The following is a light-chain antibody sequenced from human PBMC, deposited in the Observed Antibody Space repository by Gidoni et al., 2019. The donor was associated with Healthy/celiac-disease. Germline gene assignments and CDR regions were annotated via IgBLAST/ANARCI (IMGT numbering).Light chain of an antibody. CDR2: GKN. CDR1: SLRSYY. CDR3: NSRDSSGPWV. Sequence: SSDLTQDPAVSVSLGQTVRITCQGDSLRSYYASWYQQKPGQAPVLVIYGKNNRPSGIPDRFAGSSSGNTASLTITGAQAEDEADYYGNSRDSSGPWVFGGGTKLTV. J-gene: IGLJ3*02. V-gene: IGLV3-19*01.